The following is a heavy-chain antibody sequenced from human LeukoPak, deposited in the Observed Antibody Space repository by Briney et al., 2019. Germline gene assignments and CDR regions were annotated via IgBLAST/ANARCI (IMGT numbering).Heavy chain of an antibody. D-gene: IGHD6-6*01. J-gene: IGHJ4*02. CDR2: ISGSGGST. CDR3: ARGHSSSFNFDY. Sequence: PGGSLRLSCAASGFTFSSYAMSWVRQAPGKGLEWVSAISGSGGSTYYADSVKGRFTISRDNSKNTLYLQMNSLRAEDTAVYYCARGHSSSFNFDYWGQGTLVTVSS. V-gene: IGHV3-23*01. CDR1: GFTFSSYA.